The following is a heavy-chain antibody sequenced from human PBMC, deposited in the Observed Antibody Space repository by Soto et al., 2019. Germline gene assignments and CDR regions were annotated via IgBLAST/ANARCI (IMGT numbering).Heavy chain of an antibody. Sequence: GASVKVSCKVSGYTLSNLSIHWVRQAPGKGPEWMGGFDPDDGKTIYAQNFRGRLTMTEDTSTDTAHMELSSLRSEDTAVYWCATSIRNYFDQSLDSWGPGTLVTVSS. CDR2: FDPDDGKT. CDR3: ATSIRNYFDQSLDS. J-gene: IGHJ4*02. CDR1: GYTLSNLS. D-gene: IGHD3-22*01. V-gene: IGHV1-24*01.